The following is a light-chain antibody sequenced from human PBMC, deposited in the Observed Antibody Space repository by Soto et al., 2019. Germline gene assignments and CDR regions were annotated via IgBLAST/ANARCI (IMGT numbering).Light chain of an antibody. CDR3: QQYNSYRT. Sequence: DIQITQSPATLSASVGDRVTITCRASQSISSWLAWYQQKPGKAPKLLIYKASSLESGVPSRFSGSGSGTEFTLTISSLHPDDFATYYCQQYNSYRTFGQGTKVDI. CDR1: QSISSW. V-gene: IGKV1-5*03. J-gene: IGKJ1*01. CDR2: KAS.